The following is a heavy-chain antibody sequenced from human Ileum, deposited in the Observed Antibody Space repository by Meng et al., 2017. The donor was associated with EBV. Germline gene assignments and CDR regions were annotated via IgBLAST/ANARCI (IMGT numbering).Heavy chain of an antibody. CDR3: AREASPYYYESSGYSYSY. D-gene: IGHD3-22*01. V-gene: IGHV4-34*01. J-gene: IGHJ4*02. CDR2: INHSGTT. Sequence: QVQLQQWGAGLLKPSETLSPTCALYGGSFSGYYWSWIRQPPGKGLEWIGEINHSGTTNYNPSLKSRVTISVDTSKNQFSLKLRSVTAADTAVYFCAREASPYYYESSGYSYSYWGQGTLVTVSS. CDR1: GGSFSGYY.